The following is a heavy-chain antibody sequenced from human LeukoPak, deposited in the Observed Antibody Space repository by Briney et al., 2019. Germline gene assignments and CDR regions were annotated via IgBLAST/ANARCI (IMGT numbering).Heavy chain of an antibody. CDR1: GFTFSNYA. CDR3: TTWVGAHFDF. D-gene: IGHD1-26*01. V-gene: IGHV3-23*01. J-gene: IGHJ4*02. Sequence: GGSLRLSCAASGFTFSNYAMSWVRQAPGKGLEWVSTIDGPTARTHYADSVMGRFTISRDNSKNTLYLQVNSLRAEDTAVYFCTTWVGAHFDFWGQGTLVTVSS. CDR2: IDGPTART.